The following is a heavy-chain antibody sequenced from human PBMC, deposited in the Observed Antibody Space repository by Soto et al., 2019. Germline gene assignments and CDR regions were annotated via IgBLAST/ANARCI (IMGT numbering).Heavy chain of an antibody. J-gene: IGHJ6*02. V-gene: IGHV1-18*01. CDR3: ARDVREISGAYYYYGMDV. Sequence: ASVKVSCKASGYTFTSYGISWVRQAPGQGLEWMGWISAYNGNTNYAQKLQGRVTMTTDTSTSTAYMELRSLRSDDTAVYYCARDVREISGAYYYYGMDVWGQGTTVTVSS. CDR1: GYTFTSYG. D-gene: IGHD2-15*01. CDR2: ISAYNGNT.